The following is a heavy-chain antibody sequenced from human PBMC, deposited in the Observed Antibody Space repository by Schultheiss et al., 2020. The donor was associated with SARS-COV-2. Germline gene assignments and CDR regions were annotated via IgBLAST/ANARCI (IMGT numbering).Heavy chain of an antibody. CDR3: ARFVGVGDWFDP. CDR2: ISYDGSNK. CDR1: GFTFSSYA. D-gene: IGHD2-15*01. J-gene: IGHJ5*02. V-gene: IGHV3-30*07. Sequence: GGSLRLSCAASGFTFSSYAMHWVRQAPGKGLEWVAVISYDGSNKYYADSVKGRFTISRDNSKNTLYLQMNSLRAEDTAVYYCARFVGVGDWFDPWGQGTLVTVSS.